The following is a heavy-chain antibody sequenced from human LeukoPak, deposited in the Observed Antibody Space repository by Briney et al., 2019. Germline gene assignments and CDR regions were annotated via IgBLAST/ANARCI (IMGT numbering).Heavy chain of an antibody. CDR2: ISYSGST. CDR3: ARHIVGATMRIDY. V-gene: IGHV4-59*01. J-gene: IGHJ4*02. Sequence: KPSETLSLTCTVSGGSISSYYWSWIRQPPGKGLEWIACISYSGSTKYNPSLKSRVTISVDTSKNQLSLKLSSVTAADTAVYYCARHIVGATMRIDYWGQGTLVTVSS. D-gene: IGHD1-26*01. CDR1: GGSISSYY.